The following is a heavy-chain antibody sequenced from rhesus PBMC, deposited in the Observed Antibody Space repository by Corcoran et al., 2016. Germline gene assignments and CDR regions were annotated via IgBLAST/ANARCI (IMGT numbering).Heavy chain of an antibody. D-gene: IGHD2-2*01. Sequence: VHLQESGPGLVTPSETLPPPCAVSRSPLHNHYWSWIRPAPWKGLEWIGLIYGSGGNTDYNPSLKSRVTISIDTSMNQFSLRLNSVTAADTAVYYCARGYFYFDFWGQGVLVTVSS. CDR3: ARGYFYFDF. CDR2: IYGSGGNT. V-gene: IGHV4S2*01. J-gene: IGHJ4*01. CDR1: RSPLHNHY.